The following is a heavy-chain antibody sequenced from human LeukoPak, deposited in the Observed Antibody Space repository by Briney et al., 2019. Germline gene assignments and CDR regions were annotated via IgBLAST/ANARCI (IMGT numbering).Heavy chain of an antibody. CDR3: AKGSSWGGRYYFDY. CDR1: GFTFSSYA. V-gene: IGHV3-23*01. J-gene: IGHJ4*02. D-gene: IGHD3-16*01. Sequence: GGSLRLSCAASGFTFSSYAMNWVRQAPGRGLEWVSAISGSGGSTHYADSVKGRFTISRDNSKNTLYLQMNSLRAEDTAVYYCAKGSSWGGRYYFDYWGQGTLVTVSS. CDR2: ISGSGGST.